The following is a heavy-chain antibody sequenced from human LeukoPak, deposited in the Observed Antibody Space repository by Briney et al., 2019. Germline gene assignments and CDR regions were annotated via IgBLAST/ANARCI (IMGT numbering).Heavy chain of an antibody. CDR1: GGSFSGYY. D-gene: IGHD1-26*01. CDR3: ARPGGSYYKGDIDP. CDR2: INHSGST. V-gene: IGHV4-34*01. Sequence: SETLSLTCAVYGGSFSGYYWSWIRQPPGKGLEWIGEINHSGSTNYNPSLKSRVTISVDTSKNQFSLKLSSVTAADTAVYYCARPGGSYYKGDIDPWGQGTLVTVSS. J-gene: IGHJ5*02.